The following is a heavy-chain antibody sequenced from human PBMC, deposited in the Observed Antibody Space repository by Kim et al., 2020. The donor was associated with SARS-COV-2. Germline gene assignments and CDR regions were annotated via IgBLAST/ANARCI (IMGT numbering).Heavy chain of an antibody. CDR3: ATSSARAAQAPVDY. Sequence: NPSLKSRVTISVDTSKNQFSLKLSSVTAADTAVYYCATSSARAAQAPVDYWGQGTLVTVSS. V-gene: IGHV4-59*01. D-gene: IGHD6-25*01. J-gene: IGHJ4*02.